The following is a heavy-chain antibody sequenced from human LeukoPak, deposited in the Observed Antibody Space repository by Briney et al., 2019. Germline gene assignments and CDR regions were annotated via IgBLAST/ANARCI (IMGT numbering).Heavy chain of an antibody. CDR3: ARLRIICSSTSCPRQWELQTPFYYMDV. CDR1: GYSISSGHY. J-gene: IGHJ6*03. D-gene: IGHD2-2*01. CDR2: FYYSGST. Sequence: PSETLSLTCTVSGYSISSGHYWGWIRQPPGKGLEWIGSFYYSGSTYYNPSLKSRVTVSVDTSKNQFSLKLSSVTAADTAVYYCARLRIICSSTSCPRQWELQTPFYYMDVWGKGTTVTISS. V-gene: IGHV4-38-2*02.